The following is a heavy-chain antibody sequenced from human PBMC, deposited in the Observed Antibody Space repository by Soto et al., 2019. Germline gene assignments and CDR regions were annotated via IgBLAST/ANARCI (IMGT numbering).Heavy chain of an antibody. J-gene: IGHJ6*02. CDR3: AKVGDPPYYYYYGMDV. D-gene: IGHD3-16*01. CDR1: GFTFSSYA. V-gene: IGHV3-23*01. Sequence: GGSLRLSCAASGFTFSSYAMSWVRQAPGKGLEWVSAISGSGGSTYYADSVKGRFTISRDNSKNTLYLQMNSLRAEDTAVYYCAKVGDPPYYYYYGMDVWGQGTTVTVSS. CDR2: ISGSGGST.